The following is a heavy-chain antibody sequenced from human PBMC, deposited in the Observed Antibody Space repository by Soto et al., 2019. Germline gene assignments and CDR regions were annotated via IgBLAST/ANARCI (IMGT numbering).Heavy chain of an antibody. CDR3: ARGAGYCTNGVCYPLYYFDY. CDR1: GGSFSGYY. D-gene: IGHD2-8*01. J-gene: IGHJ4*02. Sequence: ETLSLTCAVYGGSFSGYYWSWIRQPPGKGLEWIGEINHSGSTNYNPSLKSRVTISVDTSKNQFSLKLSSVTAADTAVYYCARGAGYCTNGVCYPLYYFDYWGQGTLVTVSS. V-gene: IGHV4-34*01. CDR2: INHSGST.